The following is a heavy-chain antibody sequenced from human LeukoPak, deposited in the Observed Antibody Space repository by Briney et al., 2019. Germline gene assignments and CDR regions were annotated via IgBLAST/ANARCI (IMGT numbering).Heavy chain of an antibody. V-gene: IGHV1-18*01. J-gene: IGHJ4*02. Sequence: ASVKVSCKASGYTFTSYGISWVRQAPGQGLEWMGWISAYNGNTNYAQKLQGRVTMTTDTSTSTAYMELRSLRSDDTAVYYCTRDLGGEYSNYYFDYWGQGTLVTVSS. D-gene: IGHD4-11*01. CDR3: TRDLGGEYSNYYFDY. CDR2: ISAYNGNT. CDR1: GYTFTSYG.